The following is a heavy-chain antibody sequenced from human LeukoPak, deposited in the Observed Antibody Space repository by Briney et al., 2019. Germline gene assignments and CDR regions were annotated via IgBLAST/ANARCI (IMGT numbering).Heavy chain of an antibody. J-gene: IGHJ4*02. V-gene: IGHV4-34*01. CDR3: ARGLNDYVWGSYRRTHFDY. D-gene: IGHD3-16*02. Sequence: PSETLSLTCAVYGGPFSGYNWSWFRQPPGKGREGIGEINISGSTNYNPSLKSRVTISVDTSKNQFSLKLSSVTAADTAVYYCARGLNDYVWGSYRRTHFDYWGQGTLVTVSS. CDR1: GGPFSGYN. CDR2: INISGST.